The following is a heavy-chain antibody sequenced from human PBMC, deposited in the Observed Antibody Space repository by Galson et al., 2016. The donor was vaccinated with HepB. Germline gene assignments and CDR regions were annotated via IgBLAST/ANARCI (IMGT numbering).Heavy chain of an antibody. D-gene: IGHD7-27*01. V-gene: IGHV6-1*01. CDR3: ARAEANWDGGGDNWFDP. J-gene: IGHJ5*02. CDR1: GDSVSSNDAA. Sequence: CAISGDSVSSNDAAWNWIRQSPSRGLEWLGRTYYRSKWYTAYAFSVKSRITINPDTSKNQFSLQLNSVTPEDTAVYYCARAEANWDGGGDNWFDPWGQGTLVTVSS. CDR2: TYYRSKWYT.